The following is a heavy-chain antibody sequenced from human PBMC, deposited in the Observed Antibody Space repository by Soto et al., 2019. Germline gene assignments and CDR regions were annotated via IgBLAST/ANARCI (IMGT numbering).Heavy chain of an antibody. D-gene: IGHD5-18*01. CDR1: GGSINGYF. CDR3: ARHDMAMVRVSYLDQ. J-gene: IGHJ4*02. V-gene: IGHV4-59*08. Sequence: QVQLQESGPGLVKPSETLSLTCTVSGGSINGYFWSWIRQPPGKGLEWIGYIYYSGSTSYNPSLKGRVTISVYTSKNQFSLQLSSVTAADTALYFCARHDMAMVRVSYLDQWGQGARVTVSS. CDR2: IYYSGST.